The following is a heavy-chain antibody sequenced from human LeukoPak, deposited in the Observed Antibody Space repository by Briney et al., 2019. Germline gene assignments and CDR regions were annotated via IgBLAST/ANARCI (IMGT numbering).Heavy chain of an antibody. Sequence: SQTLSLTCAISGDSASSNSAAWNWIRQSPSRGLEWLGRTYYRSKWYNDYAVSVKSRITINPDTSKNQFSLQLNSVTPEDTAVYYCARDLISPTGIAVAGFDYWGQGTLVTVSS. CDR2: TYYRSKWYN. D-gene: IGHD6-19*01. CDR1: GDSASSNSAA. V-gene: IGHV6-1*01. CDR3: ARDLISPTGIAVAGFDY. J-gene: IGHJ4*02.